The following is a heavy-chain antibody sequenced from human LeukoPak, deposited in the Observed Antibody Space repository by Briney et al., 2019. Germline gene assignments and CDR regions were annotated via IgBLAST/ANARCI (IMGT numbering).Heavy chain of an antibody. Sequence: PGASLRLSCAASRFTFSIYRMHWVRQAPGKGLEWVPFIRYDGSNKYYADSVKGRFTISRDNSKNKLYLQMNRMRAEDTAVYYCAKSILRGYEIDYWGQGTLLTVSS. CDR3: AKSILRGYEIDY. V-gene: IGHV3-30*02. CDR2: IRYDGSNK. CDR1: RFTFSIYR. J-gene: IGHJ4*02. D-gene: IGHD5-12*01.